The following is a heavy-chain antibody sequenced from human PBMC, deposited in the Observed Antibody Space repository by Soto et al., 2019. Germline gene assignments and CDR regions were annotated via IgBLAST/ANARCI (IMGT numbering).Heavy chain of an antibody. V-gene: IGHV4-4*07. D-gene: IGHD1-26*01. CDR3: AREGASGFGMDV. CDR2: IYTTGST. Sequence: SETLSLTCNFSGGSIMSHYWSWIRQPAGKPLEWIGRIYTTGSTNYNPSLKSRVTMSIDTSKSQFSLKVSSVTAADTAVYYCAREGASGFGMDVWGQGTTVTVSS. J-gene: IGHJ6*02. CDR1: GGSIMSHY.